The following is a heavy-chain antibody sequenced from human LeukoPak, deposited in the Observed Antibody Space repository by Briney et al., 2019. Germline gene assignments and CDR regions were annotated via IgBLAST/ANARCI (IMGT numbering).Heavy chain of an antibody. CDR1: GGSISYHY. D-gene: IGHD2-15*01. CDR3: ARGHGGYCGGGSCYLDY. J-gene: IGHJ4*02. CDR2: IYTSGST. Sequence: PSETLSLTCTVSGGSISYHYWSWIRQPAGKGLEWIGRIYTSGSTNYNPSLKSRVTMSVDTSKNQFSLKLSSVTAADTAIYFCARGHGGYCGGGSCYLDYWGQGTLVTVSS. V-gene: IGHV4-4*07.